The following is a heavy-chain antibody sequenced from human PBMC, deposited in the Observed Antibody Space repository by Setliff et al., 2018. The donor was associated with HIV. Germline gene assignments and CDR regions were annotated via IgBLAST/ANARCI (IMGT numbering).Heavy chain of an antibody. CDR3: AKGTMNHYFLTGYSPSDS. CDR1: GFNFNDYI. V-gene: IGHV3-43D*03. D-gene: IGHD3-9*01. CDR2: VSWDSGRT. Sequence: PGGSLRLSCVASGFNFNDYIMRWVRLTPGKTLEWVSLVSWDSGRTDYAVSVRGRFTISRGNSKNSLYLQMQSLRPEDTALYYCAKGTMNHYFLTGYSPSDSWGQGTQVTVCS. J-gene: IGHJ4*02.